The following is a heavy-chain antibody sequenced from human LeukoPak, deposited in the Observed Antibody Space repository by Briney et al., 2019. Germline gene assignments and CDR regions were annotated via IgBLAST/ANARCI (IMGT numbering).Heavy chain of an antibody. J-gene: IGHJ4*02. D-gene: IGHD3-3*01. Sequence: SETLSLTCTVSGGSISSYYWSWIRQPAGKGLEWIGRIYTSGSTNYNPSLKSRVTMSVDASKNQFSLKLSSVTAADTAVYYCARVGVQVAQDYYFDYWGQGTLVTVSS. CDR2: IYTSGST. V-gene: IGHV4-4*07. CDR1: GGSISSYY. CDR3: ARVGVQVAQDYYFDY.